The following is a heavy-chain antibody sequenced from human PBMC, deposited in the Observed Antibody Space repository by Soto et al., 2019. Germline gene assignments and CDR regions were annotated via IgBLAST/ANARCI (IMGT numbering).Heavy chain of an antibody. J-gene: IGHJ4*02. CDR2: ISSSSSYI. D-gene: IGHD3-22*01. CDR1: GFTFSSYS. V-gene: IGHV3-21*01. Sequence: VGSLRLSCAASGFTFSSYSMNWVRQAPGKGLEWVSSISSSSSYIYYADSVKGRFTISRDNAKNSLYLQMNSLRAEDTAVYYCARTSSGYYASLDYWGQGTLVTVSS. CDR3: ARTSSGYYASLDY.